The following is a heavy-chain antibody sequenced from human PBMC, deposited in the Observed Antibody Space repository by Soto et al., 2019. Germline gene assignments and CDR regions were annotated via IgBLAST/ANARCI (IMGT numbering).Heavy chain of an antibody. CDR2: IWYDGTNK. Sequence: QVQLVESGGGVVQPGRSLRLSCAASGFTFSNYGMHWVRQAPGKGLEWVAVIWYDGTNKYYADSVKGRFTISRNNSKNTLYLQMNSLRAEDTSVYYCARDFTQWLGSSWLDYWGQGAMVTVSS. J-gene: IGHJ4*02. V-gene: IGHV3-33*01. D-gene: IGHD6-13*01. CDR1: GFTFSNYG. CDR3: ARDFTQWLGSSWLDY.